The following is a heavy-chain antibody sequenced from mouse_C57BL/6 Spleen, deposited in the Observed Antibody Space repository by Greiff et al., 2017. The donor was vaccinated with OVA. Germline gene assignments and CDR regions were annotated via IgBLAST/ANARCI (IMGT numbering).Heavy chain of an antibody. CDR1: GFSLTSYG. D-gene: IGHD2-4*01. Sequence: QVQLKESGPGPVAPSQSLSITCTVSGFSLTSYGVDRVRQPPGKGLEWLGVIWGGGSTKYNSALMSRLSISNDNSKRQVFFKMNSLQTNDTAMYYGAKHVRDYDGLGYAMDYWGQGTSVTVSS. J-gene: IGHJ4*01. CDR2: IWGGGST. CDR3: AKHVRDYDGLGYAMDY. V-gene: IGHV2-9*01.